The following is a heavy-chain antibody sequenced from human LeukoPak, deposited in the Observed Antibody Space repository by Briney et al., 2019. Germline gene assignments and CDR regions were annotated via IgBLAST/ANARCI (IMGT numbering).Heavy chain of an antibody. Sequence: GGSLRLSCAASTFTVSTNYMCWVCKGPGKGMGWVSLVSSGGSTYYADSVKGRFTIYRDNSRNTLYLQMNSLRAEDTAVYYCARDGGGYCNSSSCYGGAFDIWGQGTMVTVSS. CDR2: VSSGGST. J-gene: IGHJ3*02. V-gene: IGHV3-53*01. D-gene: IGHD2-2*01. CDR1: TFTVSTNY. CDR3: ARDGGGYCNSSSCYGGAFDI.